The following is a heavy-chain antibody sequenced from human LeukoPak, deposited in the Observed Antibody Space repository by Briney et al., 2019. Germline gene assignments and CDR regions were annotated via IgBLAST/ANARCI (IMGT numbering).Heavy chain of an antibody. Sequence: PSETLSLTCAVYGGSFSAYYWSWIRQPPGKGLEWMGEINHSGSTNYNPSLKSRATISVDTSKKQFSLKLSSLTAADTAVYYFARGYCSGGSGYLYNYYHYMDVWGKGTTVTVSS. D-gene: IGHD2-15*01. CDR1: GGSFSAYY. J-gene: IGHJ6*03. V-gene: IGHV4-34*01. CDR3: ARGYCSGGSGYLYNYYHYMDV. CDR2: INHSGST.